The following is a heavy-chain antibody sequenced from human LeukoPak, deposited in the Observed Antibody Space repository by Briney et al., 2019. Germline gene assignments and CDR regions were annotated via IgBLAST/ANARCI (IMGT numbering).Heavy chain of an antibody. D-gene: IGHD1-1*01. CDR2: IYYSGST. Sequence: SETLSLTCTVSGGSISSYYWSWIRQPPGKALEWIGYIYYSGSTNYNPSLKSRVTILVDTSKNQFSLQLNSVTAADTAVYYCARVGRWNDLEYWGQGTLVTVSS. CDR3: ARVGRWNDLEY. J-gene: IGHJ4*02. V-gene: IGHV4-59*01. CDR1: GGSISSYY.